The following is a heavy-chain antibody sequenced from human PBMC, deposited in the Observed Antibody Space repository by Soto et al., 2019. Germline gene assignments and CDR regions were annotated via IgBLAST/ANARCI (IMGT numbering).Heavy chain of an antibody. CDR1: GDSFTSYG. CDR3: ARVIGPYCSGGSCYSHAFDI. J-gene: IGHJ3*02. Sequence: GTSVKLSCEASGDSFTSYGISCVRQAPGQGLEWMGWISAYNGNTNYAQKLQGRVTMTTDTSTSTAYMELRSLRSDDTAVYYCARVIGPYCSGGSCYSHAFDIWGQGTMVTVSS. V-gene: IGHV1-18*01. CDR2: ISAYNGNT. D-gene: IGHD2-15*01.